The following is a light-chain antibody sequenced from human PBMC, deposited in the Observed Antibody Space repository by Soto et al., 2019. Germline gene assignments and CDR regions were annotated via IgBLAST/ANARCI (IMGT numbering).Light chain of an antibody. J-gene: IGLJ1*01. V-gene: IGLV1-40*01. Sequence: QSVLTQPPSVSGGPGQRVTSSCTGSSSNIGAGYHVHWYQQLPGAAPKLLIFGDSNRPSGVPDRFSGSKSGTSASLAITGLQADDEADYYCQSSDSRLSGSDVFGTGTKVTVL. CDR2: GDS. CDR3: QSSDSRLSGSDV. CDR1: SSNIGAGYH.